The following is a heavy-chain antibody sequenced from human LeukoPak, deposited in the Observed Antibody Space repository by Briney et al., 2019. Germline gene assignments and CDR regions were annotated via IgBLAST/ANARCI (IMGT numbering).Heavy chain of an antibody. J-gene: IGHJ5*02. D-gene: IGHD3-3*01. V-gene: IGHV1-2*06. CDR3: ARDPYYDFWSGHFDP. Sequence: GASVMVSCKASGYTFTGYYMHWVRQAPGQGLEWMGRINPNSGGTNYAQKFQGRVTMTRDTSISTAYMELSRLRSDDTAVYYCARDPYYDFWSGHFDPWGQGTLVTVSS. CDR1: GYTFTGYY. CDR2: INPNSGGT.